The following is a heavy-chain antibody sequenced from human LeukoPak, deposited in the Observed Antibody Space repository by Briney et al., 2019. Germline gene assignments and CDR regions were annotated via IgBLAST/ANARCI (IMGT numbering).Heavy chain of an antibody. CDR2: IYYSGST. CDR1: GGSISNYY. CDR3: ARLLGYDTSGYNHALDY. D-gene: IGHD3-22*01. V-gene: IGHV4-59*08. J-gene: IGHJ4*02. Sequence: PSETLSLTCTVSGGSISNYYWSWIRQPPGKGLEWIGYIYYSGSTSCNPSLKSRVTISVDTSKNQFSLKLSSVTAADTAVYYCARLLGYDTSGYNHALDYWGQGTLVTVSS.